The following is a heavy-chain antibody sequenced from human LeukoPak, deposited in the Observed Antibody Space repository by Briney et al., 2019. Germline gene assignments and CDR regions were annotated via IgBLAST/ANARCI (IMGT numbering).Heavy chain of an antibody. V-gene: IGHV3-21*01. CDR2: ISSSSSYI. CDR1: GFTFSSYS. D-gene: IGHD1-26*01. J-gene: IGHJ3*02. Sequence: GGSLRLSCAASGFTFSSYSMNWVRQAPGKGLVWVSSISSSSSYIYYADSVKGRFTISRDNAKNSLYLQMNSLRDEDTAVYYCARGWGPSDAFDIWGQGTMVTVSS. CDR3: ARGWGPSDAFDI.